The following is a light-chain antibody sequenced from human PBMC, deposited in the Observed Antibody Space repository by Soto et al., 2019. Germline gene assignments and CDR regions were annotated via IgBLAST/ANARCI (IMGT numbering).Light chain of an antibody. CDR2: DVT. CDR1: SSDVGGYNY. Sequence: QSALTQPRSVSGSPGQSVTISCTGTSSDVGGYNYVSWYQQHPGKAPKLMIYDVTKRPSGVPHRFSGSKSGNTASLTISGXQAEXXADYYCCSYAGSLWVFGGGTKLTVL. V-gene: IGLV2-11*01. J-gene: IGLJ3*02. CDR3: CSYAGSLWV.